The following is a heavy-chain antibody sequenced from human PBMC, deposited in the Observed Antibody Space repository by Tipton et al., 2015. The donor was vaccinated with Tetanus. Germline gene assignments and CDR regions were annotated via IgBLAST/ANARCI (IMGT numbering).Heavy chain of an antibody. V-gene: IGHV3-30*18. CDR2: ISYDGSNK. J-gene: IGHJ4*02. CDR3: AKDRIGGWTTVNIFDY. Sequence: CAASGFTFSSYGMHWVRQAPGKGLEWVAVISYDGSNKYYADSVKGRFTISRDNSKNTLYLQMNSLRAEDTAVYYCAKDRIGGWTTVNIFDYWGQGTLVTVSS. CDR1: GFTFSSYG. D-gene: IGHD4-17*01.